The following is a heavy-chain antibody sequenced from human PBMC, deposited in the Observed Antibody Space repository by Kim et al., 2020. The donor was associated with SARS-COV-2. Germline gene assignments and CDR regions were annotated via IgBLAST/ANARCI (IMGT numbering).Heavy chain of an antibody. Sequence: GGSLRLSCSASGFTFSSYAMHWVRQAPGKGLEYVSAISSNGGSTYYADSVKGRFTISRDNSKNTLYLQMSSLRAEDTAVYYCVKGGWELPTPFDYWGQGTLVTVSS. D-gene: IGHD1-26*01. CDR2: ISSNGGST. V-gene: IGHV3-64D*09. CDR1: GFTFSSYA. J-gene: IGHJ4*02. CDR3: VKGGWELPTPFDY.